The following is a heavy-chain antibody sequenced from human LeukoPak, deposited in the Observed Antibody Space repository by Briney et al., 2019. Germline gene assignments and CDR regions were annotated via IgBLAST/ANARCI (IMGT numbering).Heavy chain of an antibody. CDR3: ARVGQLVFDY. V-gene: IGHV1-46*03. CDR1: GYTFTNGY. Sequence: GASVKVSCKTSGYTFTNGYLHWVRQAPGQGLEWVGIINPGDGSTKYAQKFQGRVTMTRDTSTSTVYMELSILGSEDTAVYYCARVGQLVFDYWGQGTLVSVS. J-gene: IGHJ4*02. D-gene: IGHD6-6*01. CDR2: INPGDGST.